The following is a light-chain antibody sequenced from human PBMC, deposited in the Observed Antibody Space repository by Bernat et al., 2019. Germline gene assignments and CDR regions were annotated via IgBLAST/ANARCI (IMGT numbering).Light chain of an antibody. CDR3: QQYNSYPYT. CDR1: QSISSW. CDR2: KAS. Sequence: DIQMTQSPSTLSASVGDRVTITCRASQSISSWLAWYQQKPGKAPKLLIYKASTLESGVPSGFSGSGSGTEFTLTISSLQPDDFATYYCQQYNSYPYTFSQGTKLEIK. V-gene: IGKV1-5*03. J-gene: IGKJ2*01.